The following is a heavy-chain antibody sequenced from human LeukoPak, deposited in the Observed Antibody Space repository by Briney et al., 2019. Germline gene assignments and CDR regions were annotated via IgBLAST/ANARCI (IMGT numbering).Heavy chain of an antibody. J-gene: IGHJ4*02. V-gene: IGHV3-23*01. CDR2: ITGSSGGT. Sequence: GRSLRLSCTASGFTFGDYAMSWVRQAPGKGLEWVSSITGSSGGTYYADSVKGRFTISRDNSNNTVYLQMNSLRAEDTAVYYCAKDVPDMTMAVASFDYWGQGTLVTVTS. D-gene: IGHD4/OR15-4a*01. CDR1: GFTFGDYA. CDR3: AKDVPDMTMAVASFDY.